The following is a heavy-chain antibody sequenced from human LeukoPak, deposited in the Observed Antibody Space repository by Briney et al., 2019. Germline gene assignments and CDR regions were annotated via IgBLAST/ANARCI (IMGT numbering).Heavy chain of an antibody. CDR2: MNPNSGNT. J-gene: IGHJ4*02. Sequence: SVKVSCKSSGYTFTSYDIYWVRQAPGQGLEWMGWMNPNSGNTGYAQKFQGRVTITGNTSISTAYMELSSLRSEDTAVYYCATGTAEVDYWGQGTLVTVSS. V-gene: IGHV1-8*01. CDR3: ATGTAEVDY. CDR1: GYTFTSYD. D-gene: IGHD5-18*01.